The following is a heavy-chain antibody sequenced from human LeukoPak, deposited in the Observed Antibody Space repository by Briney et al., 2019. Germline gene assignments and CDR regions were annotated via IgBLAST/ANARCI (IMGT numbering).Heavy chain of an antibody. CDR3: ARESTVTYGLYYYMDV. CDR1: GGTFSSYA. D-gene: IGHD4-11*01. Sequence: ASVKVSCKASGGTFSSYAISWVRQAPGQGLEWMGGIIPIFGTANYAQKFQGRVTITTDESTSTAYMELSSLRSEDTAVYYCARESTVTYGLYYYMDVWGKGTTATVSS. CDR2: IIPIFGTA. V-gene: IGHV1-69*05. J-gene: IGHJ6*03.